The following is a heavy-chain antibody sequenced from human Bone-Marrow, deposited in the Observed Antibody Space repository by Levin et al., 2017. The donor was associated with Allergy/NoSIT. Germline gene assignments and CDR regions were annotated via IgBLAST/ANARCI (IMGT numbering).Heavy chain of an antibody. J-gene: IGHJ4*02. Sequence: PGGSLRLSCAASGFTVSSDYMSWVRQAPGKGLEWVSVIYREGTTYYADSVKGRFTISRDNSKNTLYLQMNSLRAEDTAVYYCARATNPDYWGQGTLVTVSS. CDR3: ARATNPDY. CDR2: IYREGTT. CDR1: GFTVSSDY. V-gene: IGHV3-53*01.